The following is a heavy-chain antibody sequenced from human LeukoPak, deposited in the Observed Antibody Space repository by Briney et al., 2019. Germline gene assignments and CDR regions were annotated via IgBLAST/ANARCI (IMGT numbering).Heavy chain of an antibody. V-gene: IGHV4-34*01. CDR3: ARGQGYCSGGSCYLVY. D-gene: IGHD2-15*01. CDR2: INHSGST. Sequence: PSETLSLTCAVYGGSSSSYYWGWIRQPPGKGLEWIGEINHSGSTNYNPSLKSRVTRSVDTAKNQFSLKLRSVTAADTAVYYCARGQGYCSGGSCYLVYWGQGTLVTVSS. CDR1: GGSSSSYY. J-gene: IGHJ4*02.